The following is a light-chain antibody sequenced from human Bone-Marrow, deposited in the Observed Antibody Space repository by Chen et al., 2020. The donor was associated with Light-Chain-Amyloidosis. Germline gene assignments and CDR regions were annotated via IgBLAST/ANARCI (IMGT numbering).Light chain of an antibody. CDR3: KVWDRRSDRPV. CDR2: DDS. CDR1: NIGSTR. J-gene: IGLJ3*02. V-gene: IGLV3-21*02. Sequence: SSVLTQPSSVSVAPGQTATIACGGNNIGSTRVHWYQQTPGQAPLLVVYDDSDRPSGIPGRWSGDNAGKTATLNMSRVEGGDEAEYYWKVWDRRSDRPVFGGGTKLTVL.